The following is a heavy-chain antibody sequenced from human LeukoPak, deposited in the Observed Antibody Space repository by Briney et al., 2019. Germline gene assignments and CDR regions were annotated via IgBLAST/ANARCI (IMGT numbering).Heavy chain of an antibody. CDR3: STTYYYDSSEGY. CDR1: EFIVSKNY. CDR2: IKSKTDGGTT. Sequence: GGSLRLSCAASEFIVSKNYMSWVRQAPGKGLEWVGRIKSKTDGGTTDYAAPVKGRFTISRDDSKNTLYLQMNSLKTEDTAVYYCSTTYYYDSSEGYWGQGTLVTVSS. J-gene: IGHJ4*02. V-gene: IGHV3-15*01. D-gene: IGHD3-22*01.